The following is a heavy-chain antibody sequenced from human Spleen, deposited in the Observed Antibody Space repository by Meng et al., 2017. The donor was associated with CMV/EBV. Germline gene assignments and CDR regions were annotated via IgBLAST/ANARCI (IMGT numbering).Heavy chain of an antibody. CDR2: ITASGSTT. Sequence: GESLKISCAASGFTFSNFAMTWVRQPPGKGLEWVSSITASGSTTYYADSVKGRFTISRDNSKNTLYLQMNSLRAEDTAVYYCTRDVSGYYPEYWGQGTLVTVSS. V-gene: IGHV3-23*01. CDR3: TRDVSGYYPEY. J-gene: IGHJ4*02. CDR1: GFTFSNFA. D-gene: IGHD3-9*01.